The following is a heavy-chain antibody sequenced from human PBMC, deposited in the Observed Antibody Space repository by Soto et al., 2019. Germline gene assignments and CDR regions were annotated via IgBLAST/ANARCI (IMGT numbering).Heavy chain of an antibody. CDR1: GGSVSSGSYY. Sequence: PSETLSLTCTVSGGSVSSGSYYWSWIRQPPGKGLEWIGYIYYSGSTNYNPSLESRVTISVDTSKNQFSLKLSSVTAADTAVYYCARDASATYYYYYGMDVWGQGTTVTVS. CDR3: ARDASATYYYYYGMDV. CDR2: IYYSGST. J-gene: IGHJ6*02. V-gene: IGHV4-61*01. D-gene: IGHD6-13*01.